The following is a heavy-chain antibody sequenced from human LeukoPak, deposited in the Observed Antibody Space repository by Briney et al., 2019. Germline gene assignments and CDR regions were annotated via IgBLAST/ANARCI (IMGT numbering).Heavy chain of an antibody. D-gene: IGHD6-6*01. J-gene: IGHJ4*02. CDR1: SGSISSYY. Sequence: SETLSLTCTVSSGSISSYYWSWIRQPPAKGLEWIGYIYYSGSTNYNPSLKSRVTISVDTSKNQFSLKLSSVTAADTAVYYCARAYSSYTPSDYWGQGTLVTVSS. CDR3: ARAYSSYTPSDY. V-gene: IGHV4-59*01. CDR2: IYYSGST.